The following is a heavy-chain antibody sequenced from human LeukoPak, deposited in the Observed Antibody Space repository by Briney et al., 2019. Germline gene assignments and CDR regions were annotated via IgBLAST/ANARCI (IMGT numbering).Heavy chain of an antibody. D-gene: IGHD3-10*01. V-gene: IGHV3-9*01. CDR1: GFTFDDYA. Sequence: GGSLRLSCAASGFTFDDYAMHWVRHAPGKGLEWVSGISWNSGSIGYADSVKGRFTISRDNAKNSLYLQMNSLRAEDTALYYCAKVAVKGSGSYPLRFDPWGQGTLVTVSS. CDR2: ISWNSGSI. CDR3: AKVAVKGSGSYPLRFDP. J-gene: IGHJ5*02.